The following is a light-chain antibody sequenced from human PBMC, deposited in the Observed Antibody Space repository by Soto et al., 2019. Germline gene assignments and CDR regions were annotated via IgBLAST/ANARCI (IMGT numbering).Light chain of an antibody. J-gene: IGKJ4*01. Sequence: DIQMTQSPSSLSASVGDRFTITCRASQGISNYLAWYQQKPGKVPKLLIYAASTLQSGVPSRFSGSGSGTDFTLTISSLQPEDVATYYCQKYNSAPPLTFGGGTKVDIK. CDR1: QGISNY. V-gene: IGKV1-27*01. CDR2: AAS. CDR3: QKYNSAPPLT.